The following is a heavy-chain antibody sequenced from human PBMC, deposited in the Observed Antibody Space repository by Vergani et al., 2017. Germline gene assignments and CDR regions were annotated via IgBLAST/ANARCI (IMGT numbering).Heavy chain of an antibody. CDR2: IDPNSDGT. CDR1: GYTFNGYY. Sequence: QVQLVQSGTEVKKPGASVKVSCKASGYTFNGYYIHWVRQAPGQGLEYMGWIDPNSDGTNYAQKFQGRVTMTRDTSISTAYMELSRLRAEDTAVYYCARDLTRYSTASRRYFDYWGQGTLVTVSS. D-gene: IGHD5-12*01. J-gene: IGHJ4*02. CDR3: ARDLTRYSTASRRYFDY. V-gene: IGHV1-2*02.